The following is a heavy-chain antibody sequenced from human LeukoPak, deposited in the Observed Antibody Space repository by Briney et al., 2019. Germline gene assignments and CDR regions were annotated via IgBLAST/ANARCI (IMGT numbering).Heavy chain of an antibody. D-gene: IGHD5-24*01. CDR2: IKEDGSED. CDR1: RFTFSRAW. CDR3: ARDADGYED. Sequence: GGSLRLSCAASRFTFSRAWMSWVRQAPGKGLEWVANIKEDGSEDYYADSVKGRFAISKDNAKNSLYLQMSSLRAEDTAMYYCARDADGYEDWGQGTLVIVSS. J-gene: IGHJ4*02. V-gene: IGHV3-7*01.